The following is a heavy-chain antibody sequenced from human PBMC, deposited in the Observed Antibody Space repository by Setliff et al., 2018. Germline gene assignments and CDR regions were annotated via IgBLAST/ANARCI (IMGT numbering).Heavy chain of an antibody. CDR3: ARQVEMATIASDV. V-gene: IGHV4-61*09. CDR1: GGSISSGNYY. D-gene: IGHD5-12*01. Sequence: SETLSLTCTVSGGSISSGNYYWSWVRQSAGKGLELIGHIYYNPSLKSRVTLFVDTSKDQFSLRLTSMTAADTAVYYCARQVEMATIASDVWGQGTMVTVSS. J-gene: IGHJ3*01. CDR2: IY.